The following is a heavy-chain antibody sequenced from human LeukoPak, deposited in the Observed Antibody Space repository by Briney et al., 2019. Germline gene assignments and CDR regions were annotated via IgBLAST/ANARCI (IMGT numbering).Heavy chain of an antibody. Sequence: ASVKVSCKASGYSFTDYYMHWVRQAPGPGLEWMGWINPNSGGINYAQKFQGRVTMTRDTSISTAYMELSGLRSDDTAVYYCARGPKGGHLDYWGQGALVTVS. CDR1: GYSFTDYY. V-gene: IGHV1-2*02. D-gene: IGHD3-16*01. CDR3: ARGPKGGHLDY. CDR2: INPNSGGI. J-gene: IGHJ4*02.